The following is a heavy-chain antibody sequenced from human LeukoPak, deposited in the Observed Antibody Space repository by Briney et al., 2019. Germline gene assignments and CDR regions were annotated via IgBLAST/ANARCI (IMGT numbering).Heavy chain of an antibody. CDR2: ISSNGDST. D-gene: IGHD2-2*01. J-gene: IGHJ6*02. Sequence: GGSLRLSCTASGFPFSSYAMHWVRQAPGKGLEYVSGISSNGDSTYYANSVKGRFTIPRDNSKNTLYLQMGSLRAEDMAVFYCARDSSITNYYYGMDVWGQGTTVTVSS. CDR3: ARDSSITNYYYGMDV. CDR1: GFPFSSYA. V-gene: IGHV3-64*01.